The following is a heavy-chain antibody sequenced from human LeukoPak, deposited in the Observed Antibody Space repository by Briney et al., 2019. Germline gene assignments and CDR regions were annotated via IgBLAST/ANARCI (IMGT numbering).Heavy chain of an antibody. V-gene: IGHV1-8*01. CDR1: GYTFTSYD. D-gene: IGHD2-15*01. Sequence: ASVKVSCKTSGYTFTSYDINWVRQAPGQGLEWMGWMNANRGHAAFAQKFQRRAPMTTDTSINTAYMELSSLRSEDTAVYYCGRSGSYHPLDYWGQGTLVTVPS. CDR2: MNANRGHA. J-gene: IGHJ4*02. CDR3: GRSGSYHPLDY.